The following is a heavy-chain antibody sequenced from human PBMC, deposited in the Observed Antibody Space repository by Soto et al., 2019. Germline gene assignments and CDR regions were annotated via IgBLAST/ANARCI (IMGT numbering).Heavy chain of an antibody. J-gene: IGHJ6*03. Sequence: QVQLVESGGGLVKPGGSLRLSCAASGFTFSDYYMSWIRQAPGKGLEWVSYISSSGSTIYYADSVKGRFTLSRDNAKNSLYLQMNSLRAEDTAVYYCATVRYCSGGNCYSSYFYMDVWGKGTTVTVSS. CDR1: GFTFSDYY. CDR2: ISSSGSTI. CDR3: ATVRYCSGGNCYSSYFYMDV. D-gene: IGHD2-15*01. V-gene: IGHV3-11*01.